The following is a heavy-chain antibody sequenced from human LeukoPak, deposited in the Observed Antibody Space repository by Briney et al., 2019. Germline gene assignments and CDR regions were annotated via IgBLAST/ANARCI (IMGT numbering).Heavy chain of an antibody. J-gene: IGHJ4*02. D-gene: IGHD4-11*01. Sequence: GGSLRLSCAASGFTFSNAWMSWVRQAPGKGLEWVGRIKSKTDGGTTDYAAPVKGRFTISRDDSKNTLYLQMNSLKTEDTAVYYCTTDFYSNYDYFDYWGQGTLVTVSS. CDR2: IKSKTDGGTT. CDR3: TTDFYSNYDYFDY. V-gene: IGHV3-15*01. CDR1: GFTFSNAW.